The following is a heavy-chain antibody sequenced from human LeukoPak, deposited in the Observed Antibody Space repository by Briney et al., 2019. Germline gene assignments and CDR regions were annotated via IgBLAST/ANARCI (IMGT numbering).Heavy chain of an antibody. CDR3: ARTVVANLYWYFDL. Sequence: ASVKVSCKASGGTFSSYAISWVRQAPGQGLEWMGRIIPILGIANYAQKFQGRVTITADKSTSTAYMELSSLRSEDTAVYYCARTVVANLYWYFDLWGRGTLVTVSS. CDR2: IIPILGIA. V-gene: IGHV1-69*04. J-gene: IGHJ2*01. D-gene: IGHD3-22*01. CDR1: GGTFSSYA.